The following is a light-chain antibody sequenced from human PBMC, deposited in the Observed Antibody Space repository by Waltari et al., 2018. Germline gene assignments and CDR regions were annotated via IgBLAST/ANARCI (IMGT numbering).Light chain of an antibody. CDR1: TSNLGNNF. V-gene: IGLV1-47*01. CDR3: AAWDDKMSGPWV. Sequence: QSVLTQPPSTSGTPGQRVTISCSGSTSNLGNNFVSWYQQLPGTAPKPLIYRKKQRPSGVPDRFSGSKSGTSAFLAINGLRSEDEADYYCAAWDDKMSGPWVFGGGTKLTVL. J-gene: IGLJ3*02. CDR2: RKK.